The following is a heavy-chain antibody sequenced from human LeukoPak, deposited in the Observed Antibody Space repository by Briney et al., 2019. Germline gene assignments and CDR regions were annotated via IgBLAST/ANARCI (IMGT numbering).Heavy chain of an antibody. V-gene: IGHV4-38-2*02. Sequence: PSETLSLTCTVSGYSISSGYYWGWIRQPPGKGLEWIGSIYHSGSTYYNPSLKSRVTISVDTSKNQFSLKLSSVTAAGTAVYYCARVAELSGTFDYWGQGTLVTVSS. CDR3: ARVAELSGTFDY. D-gene: IGHD1-26*01. J-gene: IGHJ4*02. CDR1: GYSISSGYY. CDR2: IYHSGST.